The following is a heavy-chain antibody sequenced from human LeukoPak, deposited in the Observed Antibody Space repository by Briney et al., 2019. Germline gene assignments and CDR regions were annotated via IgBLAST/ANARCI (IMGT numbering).Heavy chain of an antibody. CDR1: GYTFTSYD. CDR3: ARGLRSGSYYGLDY. CDR2: MNPNSGNT. J-gene: IGHJ4*02. D-gene: IGHD1-26*01. Sequence: ASVKVSCKASGYTFTSYDINWVRQAPGQGLEWMGWMNPNSGNTGYAQKFQGRVTMTRNTSISTAYMELSSLRSEDTAVYYCARGLRSGSYYGLDYWGQGTLVTVSS. V-gene: IGHV1-8*01.